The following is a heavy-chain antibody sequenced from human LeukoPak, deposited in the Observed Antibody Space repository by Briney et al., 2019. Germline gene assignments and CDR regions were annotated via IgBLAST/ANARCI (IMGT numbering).Heavy chain of an antibody. D-gene: IGHD4-17*01. CDR2: IYYSGST. Sequence: SETLSLTCTVSGASISSSNYYWGWIRQPPGKGLEWIGSIYYSGSTSYNPSLQSRVTISVDTAKNQFSLKLSSVTAADTAVYYCARATVTMNWFDPWGQGTLVTVSS. CDR1: GASISSSNYY. CDR3: ARATVTMNWFDP. J-gene: IGHJ5*02. V-gene: IGHV4-39*01.